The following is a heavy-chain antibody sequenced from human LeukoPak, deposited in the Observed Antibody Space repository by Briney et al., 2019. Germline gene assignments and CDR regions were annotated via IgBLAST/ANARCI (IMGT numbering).Heavy chain of an antibody. Sequence: GESLKISCKGSGYSFTTYWIAWVRQMPGKGLEWMGRIDPSDSYTNYSPSFQGHVTISADKSISTAYLQWSSLKASDTAMYYCASGSGSYPADYWGQGTLVTVSS. V-gene: IGHV5-10-1*01. J-gene: IGHJ4*02. CDR1: GYSFTTYW. CDR2: IDPSDSYT. D-gene: IGHD3-10*01. CDR3: ASGSGSYPADY.